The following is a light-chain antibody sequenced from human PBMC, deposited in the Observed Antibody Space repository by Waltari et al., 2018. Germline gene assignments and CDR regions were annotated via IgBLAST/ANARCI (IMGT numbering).Light chain of an antibody. CDR1: TGTVTSGHY. Sequence: QAVVTQEPSLTVSPGGTVTLTCGSSTGTVTSGHYPYWFQQKPGQAPRTLISDTTDKHSGTPARFSGSLLGGKAALTLSGAQPEDEAEYYCLLSYTGFGAVFGGGTQLTVL. V-gene: IGLV7-46*01. CDR2: DTT. CDR3: LLSYTGFGAV. J-gene: IGLJ7*01.